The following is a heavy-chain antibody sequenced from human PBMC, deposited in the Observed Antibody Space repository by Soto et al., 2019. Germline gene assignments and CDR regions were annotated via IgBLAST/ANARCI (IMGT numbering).Heavy chain of an antibody. CDR3: ARGEMATIWPLAY. CDR2: INSDGTTT. CDR1: GFTFSAYW. D-gene: IGHD5-12*01. V-gene: IGHV3-74*01. Sequence: GGSLRLSCAASGFTFSAYWMHWVRQAPGEGLVCVSRINSDGTTTNYADSVKGRFTISRDNAENTLYLQMNSLRAEDTAVYYCARGEMATIWPLAYWGQGALVTVSS. J-gene: IGHJ4*02.